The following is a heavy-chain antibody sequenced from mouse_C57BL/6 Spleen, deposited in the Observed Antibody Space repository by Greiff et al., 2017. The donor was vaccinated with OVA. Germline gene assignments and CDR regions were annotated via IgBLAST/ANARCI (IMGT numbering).Heavy chain of an antibody. J-gene: IGHJ1*03. Sequence: VQLQQSGAELARPGASVKLSCKASGYTFTSYGISWVKQRTGQGLEWIGEIYPRSGNTYYNEKFKGKATLTADKSSSTAYMELRSLTSEDSAVYFCARYGGDRYFDVWGTGTTVTVSS. D-gene: IGHD1-1*01. V-gene: IGHV1-81*01. CDR1: GYTFTSYG. CDR3: ARYGGDRYFDV. CDR2: IYPRSGNT.